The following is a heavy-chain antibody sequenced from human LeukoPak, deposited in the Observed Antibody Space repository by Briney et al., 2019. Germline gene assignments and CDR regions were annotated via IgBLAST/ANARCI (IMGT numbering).Heavy chain of an antibody. CDR3: AKDLVGGYSYGLFDY. J-gene: IGHJ4*02. D-gene: IGHD5-18*01. V-gene: IGHV3-23*01. Sequence: GGSLRLSCAASGFTFSDYYMNWIRQAPGKGLEWVSAISGSGGSTYYADSVKGRFTISRDNSKNTLYLQMNSLRAEDTAVYYCAKDLVGGYSYGLFDYWGQGTLVTVSS. CDR1: GFTFSDYY. CDR2: ISGSGGST.